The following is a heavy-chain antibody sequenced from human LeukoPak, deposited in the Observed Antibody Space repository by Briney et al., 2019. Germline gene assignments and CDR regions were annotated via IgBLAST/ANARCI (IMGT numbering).Heavy chain of an antibody. D-gene: IGHD2-8*02. CDR1: GGSISSGSSY. CDR3: ARDLVDAFDI. J-gene: IGHJ3*02. V-gene: IGHV4-61*02. CDR2: IYSSGST. Sequence: SQTLSLTCTVSGGSISSGSSYWSWIRQPAGKRLEWIGRIYSSGSTNYSPSLKSRVTISVDTSKNQFSLKLSSVTAADTAVYYCARDLVDAFDIWGQGTMVTVSS.